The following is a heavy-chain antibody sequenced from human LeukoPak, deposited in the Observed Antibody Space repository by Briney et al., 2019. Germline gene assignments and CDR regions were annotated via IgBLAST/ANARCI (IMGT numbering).Heavy chain of an antibody. V-gene: IGHV5-51*01. CDR3: ARPYYDFWSGYPIGPYYFDY. D-gene: IGHD3-3*01. Sequence: GESLKISCKGSGYSFTSYWIGWVRQMPGKGLGWMGIIYPGDSDTRYSPSFQGQVTISADKSISTAYLQWSSLKASDTAMYYCARPYYDFWSGYPIGPYYFDYWGQGTLVTVSS. J-gene: IGHJ4*02. CDR2: IYPGDSDT. CDR1: GYSFTSYW.